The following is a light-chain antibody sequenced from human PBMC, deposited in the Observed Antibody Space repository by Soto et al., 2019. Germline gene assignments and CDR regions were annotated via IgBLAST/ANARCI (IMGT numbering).Light chain of an antibody. V-gene: IGLV1-44*01. CDR1: SSNIGSNT. Sequence: QSVLTQPPSASGTPGQRVTISCSGSSSNIGSNTVNWYQQLPGTAPKLLIYSNNQRPSGVPGRFSESKSGTSASLAISGLQSAAEADYYCAAWDDSLNGVVFGGGTKLTVL. J-gene: IGLJ2*01. CDR2: SNN. CDR3: AAWDDSLNGVV.